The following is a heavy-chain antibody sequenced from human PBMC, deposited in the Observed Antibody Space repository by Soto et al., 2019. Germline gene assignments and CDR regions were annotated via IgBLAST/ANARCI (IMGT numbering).Heavy chain of an antibody. D-gene: IGHD1-26*01. CDR3: ARIGAVGAPPGADL. V-gene: IGHV1-69*01. CDR1: GGIFSSYA. Sequence: QVQLVQSGAEVKKPGSSVKVSCKASGGIFSSYAISWLRQAPGQGIEWMGAVIPILGQAYYAQNFQDRVTITADESTRTAYMDLISLRSDDTAVYFCARIGAVGAPPGADLWGQGTLVTVAS. J-gene: IGHJ4*02. CDR2: VIPILGQA.